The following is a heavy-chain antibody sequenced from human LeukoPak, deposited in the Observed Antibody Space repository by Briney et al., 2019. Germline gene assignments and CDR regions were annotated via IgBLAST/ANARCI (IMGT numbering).Heavy chain of an antibody. CDR3: ARVQGHPPNGLDV. Sequence: GGSLRLSCAASGFTLNSYWMHWVRQAPGKGLVWVSRINSDGSSITYADSVKGRFTISRDNAKNTLYLQMNSLRAEDTAVYYCARVQGHPPNGLDVWGQGTMVTVSS. V-gene: IGHV3-74*01. J-gene: IGHJ3*01. D-gene: IGHD2-8*01. CDR1: GFTLNSYW. CDR2: INSDGSSI.